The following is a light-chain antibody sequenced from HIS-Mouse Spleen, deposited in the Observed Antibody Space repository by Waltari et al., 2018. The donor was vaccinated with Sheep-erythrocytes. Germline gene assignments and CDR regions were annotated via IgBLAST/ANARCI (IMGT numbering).Light chain of an antibody. CDR2: AAS. CDR3: QQYDNLPYT. V-gene: IGKV1-6*01. J-gene: IGKJ2*01. Sequence: AIQMTQSPSSLSASVGDRVTITCRASQGIRNDLGWYQQKPGKAPKVLIYAASSLQSGVPSRFSGSGSGTDFTFTISSLQPEDIATYYCQQYDNLPYTFGQGTKLEIK. CDR1: QGIRND.